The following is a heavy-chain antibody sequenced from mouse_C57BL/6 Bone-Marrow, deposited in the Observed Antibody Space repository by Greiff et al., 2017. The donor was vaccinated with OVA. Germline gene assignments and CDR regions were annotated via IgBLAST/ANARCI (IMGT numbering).Heavy chain of an antibody. CDR1: GYTFTDYY. CDR2: INPNNGGT. V-gene: IGHV1-26*01. J-gene: IGHJ2*01. Sequence: VQLQQSGPELVKPGASVKISCKASGYTFTDYYMNWVKQSHGKSLEWIGDINPNNGGTSYNQKFKGKATLTVDKSSSTAYMELRSLTSEDSAVYYCARRSPYYGSSYFDYWGQGTTLTVSS. CDR3: ARRSPYYGSSYFDY. D-gene: IGHD1-1*01.